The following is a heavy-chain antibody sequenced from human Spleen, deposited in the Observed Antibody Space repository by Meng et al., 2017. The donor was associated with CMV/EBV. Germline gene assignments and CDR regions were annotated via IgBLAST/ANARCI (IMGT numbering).Heavy chain of an antibody. V-gene: IGHV4-39*07. CDR1: GGSIRRNNYY. D-gene: IGHD3/OR15-3a*01. Sequence: SETLSLTCTVSGGSIRRNNYYWGWIRQPPGKGLEWLGSIYHSGSTYYNPSLKSRVTMSVDTSNNQFSLKLSSVTAADTAVYYCARFAPRHLFGLVILEEGKFDYWGQGTLVTVSS. J-gene: IGHJ4*02. CDR3: ARFAPRHLFGLVILEEGKFDY. CDR2: IYHSGST.